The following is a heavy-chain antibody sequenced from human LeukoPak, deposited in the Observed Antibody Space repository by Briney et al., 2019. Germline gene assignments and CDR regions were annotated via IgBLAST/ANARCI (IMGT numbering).Heavy chain of an antibody. D-gene: IGHD6-19*01. Sequence: GGSLRLSCAASGFTFTHYALHWVRQAPGKGLEWVAVISYDGSNENFAESVWGRFTISRDNSKNMLYLQMNSLRPEDTGVYYCVSGTMSVPGTIDFWGQGTQVTVSS. CDR2: ISYDGSNE. CDR1: GFTFTHYA. V-gene: IGHV3-30-3*01. J-gene: IGHJ4*02. CDR3: VSGTMSVPGTIDF.